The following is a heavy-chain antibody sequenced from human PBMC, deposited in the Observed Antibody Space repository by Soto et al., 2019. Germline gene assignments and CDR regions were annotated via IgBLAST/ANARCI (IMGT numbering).Heavy chain of an antibody. CDR1: GDSIRSYY. CDR2: IYDSGST. D-gene: IGHD3-16*01. Sequence: NPSETLSLTCTVSGDSIRSYYWSWIRQPPGKGLEWIGYIYDSGSTNYNPSLKSRVTISVDTSKSQFSLKLSSVTAADTAIYYCARLTGVFRLVLDYWGQGTQVTVSS. CDR3: ARLTGVFRLVLDY. J-gene: IGHJ4*02. V-gene: IGHV4-59*01.